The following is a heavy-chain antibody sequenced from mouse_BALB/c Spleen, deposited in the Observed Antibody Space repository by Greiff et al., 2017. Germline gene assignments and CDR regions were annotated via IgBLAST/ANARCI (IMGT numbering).Heavy chain of an antibody. Sequence: QVQLKQSGPELVKPGASVRISCKASGYTFTSYYIHWVKQRPGQGLEWIGWIYPGNVNTKYNEKFKGKATLTADKSSSTAYMQLSSMTSEDSAVYFCARGEDYGSGLAWFAYWGEGTLGTVSA. CDR1: GYTFTSYY. D-gene: IGHD1-1*01. J-gene: IGHJ3*01. V-gene: IGHV1S56*01. CDR2: IYPGNVNT. CDR3: ARGEDYGSGLAWFAY.